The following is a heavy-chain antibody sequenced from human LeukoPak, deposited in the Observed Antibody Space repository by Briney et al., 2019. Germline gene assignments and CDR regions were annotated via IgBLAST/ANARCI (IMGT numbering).Heavy chain of an antibody. J-gene: IGHJ4*02. Sequence: PSETLSLTCTVSGGSVSSGSYYWGWIRQPPGKGLEWIGSIFYSGSTYYNPSLKSRVTISVDTSKNQLSLKLNSVTAAETAVYYCARSVFLMIDAYDSWGQGTLVAVSS. CDR2: IFYSGST. CDR3: ARSVFLMIDAYDS. D-gene: IGHD2-2*01. V-gene: IGHV4-39*01. CDR1: GGSVSSGSYY.